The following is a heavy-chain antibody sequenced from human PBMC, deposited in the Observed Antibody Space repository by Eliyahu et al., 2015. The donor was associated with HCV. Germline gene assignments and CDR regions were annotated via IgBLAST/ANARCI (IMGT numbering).Heavy chain of an antibody. J-gene: IGHJ6*02. CDR3: ARDPIPTYYDFADPGNGMDV. D-gene: IGHD3-3*01. CDR2: INHSGST. Sequence: QVQLQQWGAGLLKPSETLSLTCAVYGGSFSGYYWSWIRQPPGKGLEWIGEINHSGSTNYNPSLKSRVTISVDTSKNQFSLKLSSVTAADTAVYYCARDPIPTYYDFADPGNGMDVWGQGTTVTVSS. V-gene: IGHV4-34*01. CDR1: GGSFSGYY.